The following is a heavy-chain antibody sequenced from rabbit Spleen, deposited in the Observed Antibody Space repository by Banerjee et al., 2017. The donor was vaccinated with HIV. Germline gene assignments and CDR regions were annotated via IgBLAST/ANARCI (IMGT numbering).Heavy chain of an antibody. CDR1: GFDFTNYY. D-gene: IGHD4-1*01. Sequence: HLTETGGGLVQPGGPLTLSCKASGFDFTNYYISWVRQAPGKGLEWIGIIYGAKGSTDYASWVNGRFTISSDNAQSTVDLKMTSLTAADTATYFCARAIVPWLGLTRLDLWGPGTLVTVS. CDR3: ARAIVPWLGLTRLDL. V-gene: IGHV1S7*01. J-gene: IGHJ3*01. CDR2: IYGAKGST.